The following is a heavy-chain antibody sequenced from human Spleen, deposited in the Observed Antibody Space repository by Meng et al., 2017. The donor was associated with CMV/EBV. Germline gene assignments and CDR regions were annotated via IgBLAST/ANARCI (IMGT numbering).Heavy chain of an antibody. J-gene: IGHJ5*02. V-gene: IGHV1-18*01. D-gene: IGHD6-19*01. CDR1: ASTFTSYG. Sequence: HVHLVQSCAVVKKPVASVKVCCKAPASTFTSYGISWVRLAPGQGLVWRVWLSADNGNTNYAQKLKGRVTMTTDTSTSTAYMELRSLRSDDTAVYYCARDSSGWFDPWGQGTLVTVSS. CDR3: ARDSSGWFDP. CDR2: LSADNGNT.